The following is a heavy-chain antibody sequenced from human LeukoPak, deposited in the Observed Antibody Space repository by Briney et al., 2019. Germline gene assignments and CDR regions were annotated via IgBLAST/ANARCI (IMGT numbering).Heavy chain of an antibody. J-gene: IGHJ4*02. CDR3: AKGPSYKWELGDYFDY. V-gene: IGHV3-23*01. CDR1: GFTFSSYA. Sequence: GGSLRLSCAASGFTFSSYAMSWVRQAPGKGLEWVSAISGSGGSTYYADSVKGRFTISRDNSKNTLYLQMNSLRAEDTAVYYCAKGPSYKWELGDYFDYWGQGTLVTVSS. CDR2: ISGSGGST. D-gene: IGHD1-26*01.